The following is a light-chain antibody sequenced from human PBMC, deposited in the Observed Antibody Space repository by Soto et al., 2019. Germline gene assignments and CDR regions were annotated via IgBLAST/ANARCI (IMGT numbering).Light chain of an antibody. J-gene: IGLJ1*01. CDR1: SSDVGSYNL. CDR2: EGS. V-gene: IGLV2-23*01. Sequence: QSALTQPASVSGSPGQAITISCTGTSSDVGSYNLVSWYQQHPGKAPKLMIYEGSKRPSGVSNRFSGSKSGNTASLTISGRQAEDEAEYYCCSYAGSSYVFGTGTKVTVL. CDR3: CSYAGSSYV.